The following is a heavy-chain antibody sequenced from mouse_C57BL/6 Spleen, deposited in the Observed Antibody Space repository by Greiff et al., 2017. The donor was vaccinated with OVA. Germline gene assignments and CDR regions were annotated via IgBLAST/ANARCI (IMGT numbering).Heavy chain of an antibody. CDR1: GYTFTSYW. CDR2: INPSNGGT. V-gene: IGHV1-53*01. D-gene: IGHD6-1*01. J-gene: IGHJ1*03. CDR3: DSRGFFCMSFPHWFCDV. Sequence: QVQLQQPGTELVKPGASVKLSCKASGYTFTSYWMHWVKQRPGQGLEWIGNINPSNGGTNYNEKFKSKATLTVDKSSSTAYMQLSSLTSEDSAVFCCDSRGFFCMSFPHWFCDVGRTETAVTVSS.